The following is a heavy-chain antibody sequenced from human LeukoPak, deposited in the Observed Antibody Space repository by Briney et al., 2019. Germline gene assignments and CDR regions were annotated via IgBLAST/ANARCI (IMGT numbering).Heavy chain of an antibody. V-gene: IGHV3-48*01. CDR3: ARESGSSSWYNFDY. CDR1: GFTFSSYS. D-gene: IGHD6-13*01. CDR2: ISTSSSTI. J-gene: IGHJ4*02. Sequence: GGSLRLSCAAAGFTFSSYSMNWVRQAPGKGLEWVSNISTSSSTIYYADSVKGRFTISRDNAKNSLYLQMNSLRAEDTAVYYCARESGSSSWYNFDYWGQGTLVTVSS.